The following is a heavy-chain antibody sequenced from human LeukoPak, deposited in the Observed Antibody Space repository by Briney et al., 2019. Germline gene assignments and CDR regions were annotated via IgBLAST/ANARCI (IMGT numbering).Heavy chain of an antibody. CDR3: ARARGGRTYSETGGYPVFDN. Sequence: GGSLRLSCAASGFTFSNYDMYWVRQVTGKSLEWVASILTAGDTYYPDSVKGRFTISRENAKNSLYLQMDSLRAEDTAVYFCARARGGRTYSETGGYPVFDNWGQGTLVTVSS. J-gene: IGHJ4*02. D-gene: IGHD2-8*02. CDR2: ILTAGDT. V-gene: IGHV3-13*01. CDR1: GFTFSNYD.